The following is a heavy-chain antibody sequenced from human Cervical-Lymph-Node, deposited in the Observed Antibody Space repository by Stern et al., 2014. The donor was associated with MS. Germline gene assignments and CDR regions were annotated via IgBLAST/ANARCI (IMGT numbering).Heavy chain of an antibody. CDR2: ISPYNGDT. Sequence: QDQLVQSGGEVKKPGASVKVSCKASGYNFISYGISWVRQAPGQGLEWMGWISPYNGDTNYAVKIQDRVTMTTDTSTTTVFMELRSLRSDDTAVYYCARDQYGIGAGVPDNVDYWGQGTLVTVSS. D-gene: IGHD6-25*01. J-gene: IGHJ4*02. CDR3: ARDQYGIGAGVPDNVDY. CDR1: GYNFISYG. V-gene: IGHV1-18*01.